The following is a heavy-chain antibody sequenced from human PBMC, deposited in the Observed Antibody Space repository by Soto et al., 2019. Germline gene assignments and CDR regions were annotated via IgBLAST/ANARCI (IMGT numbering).Heavy chain of an antibody. CDR1: GDSVSSYY. Sequence: QVQLQESGPGLVKPSETLSLTCTVSGDSVSSYYWSWIRQPPGKGLEWIGYIYYSGSTNYNPSLKSRVTISVDTSKHQSSLKLSSVPAADTAVYYCARSHDILTGFSSPHLDYWGQGTLVTVSS. V-gene: IGHV4-59*02. D-gene: IGHD3-9*01. CDR2: IYYSGST. J-gene: IGHJ4*02. CDR3: ARSHDILTGFSSPHLDY.